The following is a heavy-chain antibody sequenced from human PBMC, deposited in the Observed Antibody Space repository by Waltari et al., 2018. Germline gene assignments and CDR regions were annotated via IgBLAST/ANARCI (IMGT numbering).Heavy chain of an antibody. CDR2: LIPIFGTA. V-gene: IGHV1-69*13. Sequence: QVQLVQSGAEVKKPGSSVKVSCKASGGTFSSYAISWVRQAPGQGLEWMGRLIPIFGTANYAQKFQGRVTSTADKSTSTAYMELSSLRSEDTAVYYCARGRRYSTSGPEGYWGQGTLVTVSS. CDR3: ARGRRYSTSGPEGY. J-gene: IGHJ4*02. CDR1: GGTFSSYA. D-gene: IGHD6-6*01.